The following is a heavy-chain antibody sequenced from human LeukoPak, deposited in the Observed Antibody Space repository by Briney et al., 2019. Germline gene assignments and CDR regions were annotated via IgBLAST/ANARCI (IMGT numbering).Heavy chain of an antibody. D-gene: IGHD5-24*01. CDR2: IQHDGSEQ. V-gene: IGHV3-7*01. J-gene: IGHJ3*02. CDR3: ARANGAKMAFDI. CDR1: GFSFSSYW. Sequence: GGSLRLSCAASGFSFSSYWMSWVRQAPGKGLEWVANIQHDGSEQYYVDSVKGRFTISRDNTKKSLFLQINSLRAEDTAVYYCARANGAKMAFDIWGQGTMVTVSS.